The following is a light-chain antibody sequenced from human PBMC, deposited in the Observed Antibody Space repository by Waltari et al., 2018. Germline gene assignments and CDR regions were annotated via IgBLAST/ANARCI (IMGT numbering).Light chain of an antibody. V-gene: IGLV1-51*01. CDR2: DIN. CDR3: GTFESSLRAGV. CDR1: SFNIGHNY. J-gene: IGLJ3*02. Sequence: QSVLTQPPSVSAAPGQKVTIPCSGSSFNIGHNYVTWYQQHPGTAPKRLIYDINKRPSGIPDRFSGSKSGTSATLSITGLQAGDEADYYCGTFESSLRAGVFGGGTKLTVL.